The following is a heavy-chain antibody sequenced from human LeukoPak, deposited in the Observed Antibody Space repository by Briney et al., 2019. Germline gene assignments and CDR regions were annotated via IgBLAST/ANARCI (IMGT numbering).Heavy chain of an antibody. CDR1: GFTFSSYA. Sequence: GGSLRLSCAASGFTFSSYAMTWVRQAPGKGLEWVSAISGSGGTTYYADSVKGRFTISRDNSKNTLYLQMNSLRAEDTAVYYCAKGPEKYYDFWSGNWFDPWGQGTLVTVS. V-gene: IGHV3-23*01. CDR3: AKGPEKYYDFWSGNWFDP. D-gene: IGHD3-3*01. CDR2: ISGSGGTT. J-gene: IGHJ5*02.